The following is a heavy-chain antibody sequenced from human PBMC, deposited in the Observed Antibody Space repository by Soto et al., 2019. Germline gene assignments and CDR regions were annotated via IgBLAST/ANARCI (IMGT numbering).Heavy chain of an antibody. Sequence: QVQLVQSGAEVKKPGASVTVSCKASGYTFTSYGISWVRQAPGQGLEWMGWISAYNGNPNYAQKLQGRVTMTTDTSANTAYMGLRSLRSDDPAVYYCARVGMHVQGVAVPAATPTNRFEPWGQGTLVTVYS. V-gene: IGHV1-18*01. J-gene: IGHJ5*02. CDR1: GYTFTSYG. CDR2: ISAYNGNP. CDR3: ARVGMHVQGVAVPAATPTNRFEP. D-gene: IGHD2-2*01.